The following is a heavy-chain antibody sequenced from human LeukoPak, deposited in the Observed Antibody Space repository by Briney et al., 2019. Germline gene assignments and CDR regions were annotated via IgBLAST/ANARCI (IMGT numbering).Heavy chain of an antibody. D-gene: IGHD5-18*01. CDR3: ARERERVDTAMVAVFDY. CDR2: ISYDGSNK. V-gene: IGHV3-30-3*01. Sequence: GGSLRLSCAASGFTFSSYAMHWVRQAPGKGLEWVAVISYDGSNKYYADSVKGRFTISRDNSKNTLYLQMNSLRAEDTAVYYCARERERVDTAMVAVFDYWGQGTLVTVSS. J-gene: IGHJ4*02. CDR1: GFTFSSYA.